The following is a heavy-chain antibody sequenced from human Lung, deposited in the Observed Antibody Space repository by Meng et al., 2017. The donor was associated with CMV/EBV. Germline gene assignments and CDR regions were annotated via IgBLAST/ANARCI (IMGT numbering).Heavy chain of an antibody. CDR3: ARAADLYDYYDSSGYYGD. V-gene: IGHV3-74*01. CDR2: INSDGSST. D-gene: IGHD3-22*01. Sequence: ESLKISCAASGFTFSSYWMHWVRQAPGKGLVWVSRINSDGSSTSYADSVKGRFTISRDNAKNTLYLQMNSLRAEDTAVYYCARAADLYDYYDSSGYYGDWGQGTXVTVSS. J-gene: IGHJ4*02. CDR1: GFTFSSYW.